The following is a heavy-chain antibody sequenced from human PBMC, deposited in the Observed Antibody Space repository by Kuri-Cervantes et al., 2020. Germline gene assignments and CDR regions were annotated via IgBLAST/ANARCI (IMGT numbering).Heavy chain of an antibody. CDR3: AKAEGVIIGHGMNYYYYYGMDV. CDR2: IKQDGSEK. J-gene: IGHJ6*02. D-gene: IGHD3-10*01. CDR1: GFTFSSYW. V-gene: IGHV3-7*03. Sequence: GGSLRLSCAASGFTFSSYWMSWVRQAPGKGLEWVANIKQDGSEKYYVDSVKGRFTISRDNAKNSLYLQMNSLRAEDTALYYCAKAEGVIIGHGMNYYYYYGMDVWGQGTTVTVSS.